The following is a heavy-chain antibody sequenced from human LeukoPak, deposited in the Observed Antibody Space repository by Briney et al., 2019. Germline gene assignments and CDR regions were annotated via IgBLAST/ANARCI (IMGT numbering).Heavy chain of an antibody. D-gene: IGHD3-10*01. Sequence: PGGSLRLSCAASGFFFTSSGMNWVRQAPGKGLEWVTFIGSDGSKQYYADSVKGRFSISRDSSRNTVSLQMNSLRLEDTAVSYCATDGSGTSFPYYFESWGQGTLVTVSS. CDR3: ATDGSGTSFPYYFES. CDR1: GFFFTSSG. CDR2: IGSDGSKQ. J-gene: IGHJ4*02. V-gene: IGHV3-30*02.